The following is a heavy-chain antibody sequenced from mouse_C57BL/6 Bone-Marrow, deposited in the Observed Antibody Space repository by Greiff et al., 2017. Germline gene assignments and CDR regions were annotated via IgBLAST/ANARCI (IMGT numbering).Heavy chain of an antibody. CDR1: GFTFSDYG. V-gene: IGHV5-15*01. D-gene: IGHD1-1*01. Sequence: EVHLVESGGGLVQPGGSLKLSCAASGFTFSDYGMAWVRQAPRKGPEWVAFISNLAYSIYYADTVTGRFTISRENAKNTLYLEMSSLRSEDTAMYYCARSPYYGSSYVHYDAGGGFAYWGQGTLVTVSA. CDR2: ISNLAYSI. CDR3: ARSPYYGSSYVHYDAGGGFAY. J-gene: IGHJ3*01.